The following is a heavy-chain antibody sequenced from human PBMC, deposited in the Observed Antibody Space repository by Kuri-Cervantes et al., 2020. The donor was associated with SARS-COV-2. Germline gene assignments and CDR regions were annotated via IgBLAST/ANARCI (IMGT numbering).Heavy chain of an antibody. CDR3: ARRITSVRGVRPYFDS. J-gene: IGHJ4*02. D-gene: IGHD3-10*01. CDR2: IYHSGST. V-gene: IGHV4-38-2*02. Sequence: SETLSLTCTVSGYSISSGYYWGWIRQPPGKGLEWIGSIYHSGSTYYNPSLKSRVTISVDTSKNQFSLKLSSATAADTAVYYCARRITSVRGVRPYFDSWGQGTLVTVSS. CDR1: GYSISSGYY.